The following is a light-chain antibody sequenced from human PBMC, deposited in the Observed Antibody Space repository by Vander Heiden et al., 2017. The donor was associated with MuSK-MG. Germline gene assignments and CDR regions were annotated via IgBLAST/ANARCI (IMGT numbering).Light chain of an antibody. V-gene: IGKV1-39*01. CDR1: KSISTY. CDR2: ASS. Sequence: DIQMTQSTSSLSASVGERVTISCRAGKSISTYLNWYQQKPGKAPKLLIYASSSFQTGVPLRFSGSGSGTDFTLTISSLQAEDFGLYYCHQSYTIPYTFGQGTKLEIK. CDR3: HQSYTIPYT. J-gene: IGKJ2*01.